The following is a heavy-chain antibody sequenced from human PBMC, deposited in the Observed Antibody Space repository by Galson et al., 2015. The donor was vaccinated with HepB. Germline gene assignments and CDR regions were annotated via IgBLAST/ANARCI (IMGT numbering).Heavy chain of an antibody. Sequence: SLRLSCAASGFTFNNYALHWVRQAPGKGLEWVALISYDGRNKYYADSVKGRFTISRDNSKNTLYLQMNSLRSEDTAVFYCARDGPAYYNDTSGYYVGYWGQGTLFTVSS. D-gene: IGHD3-22*01. CDR1: GFTFNNYA. V-gene: IGHV3-30*04. J-gene: IGHJ4*02. CDR2: ISYDGRNK. CDR3: ARDGPAYYNDTSGYYVGY.